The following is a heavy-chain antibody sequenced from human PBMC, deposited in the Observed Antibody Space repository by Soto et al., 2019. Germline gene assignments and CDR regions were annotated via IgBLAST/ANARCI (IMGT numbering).Heavy chain of an antibody. J-gene: IGHJ6*02. CDR1: GFTFSSYA. D-gene: IGHD4-17*01. V-gene: IGHV3-30-3*01. CDR2: ISYDGSNK. Sequence: QVQLVESGGGVVQPGRSLRLSCAASGFTFSSYAMHWVRQAPGKGLEWVAVISYDGSNKYYADSVKGRFTISRDNSKNTLYLQMNSLRAEDTAVYYCARDGPYYGDHDPSYYYYGMDVWGQGTTVTVSS. CDR3: ARDGPYYGDHDPSYYYYGMDV.